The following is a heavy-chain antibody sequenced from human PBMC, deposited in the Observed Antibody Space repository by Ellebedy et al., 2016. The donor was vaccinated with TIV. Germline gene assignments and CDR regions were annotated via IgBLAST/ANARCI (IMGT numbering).Heavy chain of an antibody. Sequence: SETLSLTCTVSGGSISSSSYYWGWIRQPPGKGLEWIGSIYYSGSTYYNPSLKSRVTISVDTSKNQFSLKLSSVTAADTAVYYCARHGGGDTAMAPPSSYYYGMDVWGQGTTVTVSS. CDR1: GGSISSSSYY. D-gene: IGHD5-18*01. CDR2: IYYSGST. CDR3: ARHGGGDTAMAPPSSYYYGMDV. V-gene: IGHV4-39*01. J-gene: IGHJ6*02.